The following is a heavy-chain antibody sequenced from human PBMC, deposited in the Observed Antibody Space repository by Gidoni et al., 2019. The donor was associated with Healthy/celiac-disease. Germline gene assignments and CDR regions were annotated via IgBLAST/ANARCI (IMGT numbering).Heavy chain of an antibody. CDR2: IYPRDSDT. J-gene: IGHJ5*02. V-gene: IGHV5-51*01. D-gene: IGHD6-6*01. Sequence: EVQLVQSGAEVKKPGESLKISCKGSGYSFTTYWIGWVRQMLGKGLEWMGVIYPRDSDTRYSPSFQGQVTISADKSISTAFLQWSSLKASDTAMYYCARRIDSSSSGLGNWFDPWGQGTLVTVSS. CDR1: GYSFTTYW. CDR3: ARRIDSSSSGLGNWFDP.